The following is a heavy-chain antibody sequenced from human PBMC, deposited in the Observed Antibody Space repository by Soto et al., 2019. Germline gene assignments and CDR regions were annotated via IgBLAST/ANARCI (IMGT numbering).Heavy chain of an antibody. CDR3: ARGGGLIFGVARPRYFQH. CDR1: GGTFSSYT. J-gene: IGHJ1*01. Sequence: SVKVSCKASGGTFSSYTISWVRQAPGQGLEWMGRIIPILGIANYAQKFQGRVTITADKSTSTAYMELSSLRSEDTAVYYCARGGGLIFGVARPRYFQHWGQGTLVTVSS. V-gene: IGHV1-69*02. D-gene: IGHD3-3*01. CDR2: IIPILGIA.